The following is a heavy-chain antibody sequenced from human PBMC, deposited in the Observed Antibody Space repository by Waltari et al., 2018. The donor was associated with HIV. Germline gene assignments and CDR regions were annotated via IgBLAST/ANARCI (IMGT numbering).Heavy chain of an antibody. J-gene: IGHJ6*02. CDR1: GDSVSSNSAA. D-gene: IGHD6-13*01. CDR2: TYYRSKWYN. CDR3: ARDGYSSPAYYYYYGMDV. Sequence: QVQLQQSGPGLVKPSQTLSLTCSISGDSVSSNSAAWNWIRQSPSRGLEWLGRTYYRSKWYNDYAVSVKSRITINPDTSKNQFSLQLNSVTPEDTAVYYCARDGYSSPAYYYYYGMDVWGQGTTVTVSS. V-gene: IGHV6-1*01.